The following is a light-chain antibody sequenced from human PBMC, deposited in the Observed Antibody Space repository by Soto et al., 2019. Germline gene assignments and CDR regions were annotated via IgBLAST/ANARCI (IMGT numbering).Light chain of an antibody. CDR2: GAS. CDR1: QSVSDN. J-gene: IGKJ2*01. CDR3: QQYNHWPRGYT. Sequence: EIVMTQSPATLSVSPGERATLSCRAGQSVSDNLAWYQQRPGQAPRLLFYGASTRATGVPVRFSASGSGTEFTLTISSLQSEDLAVYYCQQYNHWPRGYTFGQGTKLEIK. V-gene: IGKV3-15*01.